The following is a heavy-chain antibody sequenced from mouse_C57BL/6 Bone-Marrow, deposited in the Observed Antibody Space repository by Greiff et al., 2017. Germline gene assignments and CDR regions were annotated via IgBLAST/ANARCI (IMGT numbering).Heavy chain of an antibody. CDR1: GYTFTSYW. Sequence: QVQLQQPGAELVRPGSSVKLSCKASGYTFTSYWMDWVKQRPGQGLEWIGNIYPSDSETHYNQKFKDKATLTVDKSSSTAYMQLSSLTSEDSAVYYCASSLSMPRRRTWFAYWGQGTLVTVSA. D-gene: IGHD6-2*01. J-gene: IGHJ3*01. V-gene: IGHV1-61*01. CDR2: IYPSDSET. CDR3: ASSLSMPRRRTWFAY.